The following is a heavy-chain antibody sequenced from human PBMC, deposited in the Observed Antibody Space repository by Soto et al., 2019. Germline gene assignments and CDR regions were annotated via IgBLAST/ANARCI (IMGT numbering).Heavy chain of an antibody. CDR1: GGSISSGDYY. V-gene: IGHV4-30-4*01. J-gene: IGHJ4*02. CDR2: IYYSGST. D-gene: IGHD5-18*01. Sequence: PSETLSLTCTVSGGSISSGDYYWSWIRQPPGKGLEWIGYIYYSGSTYYNPSLKSRVTISVDTSKNQFSLKLSSVTAADTAVYYCARSETAMVYFDYWGQGTLVTVSS. CDR3: ARSETAMVYFDY.